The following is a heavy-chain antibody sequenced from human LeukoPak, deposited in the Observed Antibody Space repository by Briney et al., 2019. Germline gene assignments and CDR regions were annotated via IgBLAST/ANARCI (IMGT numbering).Heavy chain of an antibody. CDR2: ISSSSSYI. D-gene: IGHD1-1*01. V-gene: IGHV3-21*06. J-gene: IGHJ4*02. CDR1: GLTFSSYT. CDR3: SRAPAETGAATGTFGY. Sequence: PGGSLRLSCAASGLTFSSYTMNWVRQAPGKGLEWVSSISSSSSYIHYADSVKGRFTISRDNAKNSLFLRMNSLRDEDTAMYFCSRAPAETGAATGTFGYWGQGTLVTVSS.